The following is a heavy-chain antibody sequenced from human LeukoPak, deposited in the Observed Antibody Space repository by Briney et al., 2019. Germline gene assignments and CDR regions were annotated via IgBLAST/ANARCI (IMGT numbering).Heavy chain of an antibody. J-gene: IGHJ4*02. Sequence: GGSLRLSCAASGFTFSSYEMNWVRQAPGKGLEWVSYISTTGSSIYYADSVKGRFTISRDNVKNLLYLQMNSLRAEDTAVYYCARVQRGIAVALDYWGQGTLVTVSS. CDR1: GFTFSSYE. D-gene: IGHD6-19*01. CDR2: ISTTGSSI. CDR3: ARVQRGIAVALDY. V-gene: IGHV3-48*03.